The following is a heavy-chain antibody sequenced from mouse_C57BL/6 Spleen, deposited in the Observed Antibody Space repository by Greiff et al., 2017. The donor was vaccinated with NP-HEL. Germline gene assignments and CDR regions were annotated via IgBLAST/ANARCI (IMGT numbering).Heavy chain of an antibody. D-gene: IGHD4-1*01. CDR2: ISYDGNN. V-gene: IGHV3-6*01. CDR1: GYSITSGYY. J-gene: IGHJ2*01. CDR3: APNWDVGYFDY. Sequence: VQLQQSGPGLVKPSQSLSLTCSVTGYSITSGYYWNWIRQFPGNKLEWMGYISYDGNNNYNPSLKNRISITRDTSKNQFFLKLNSVTTEDTATYYCAPNWDVGYFDYWGQGTTLTVSS.